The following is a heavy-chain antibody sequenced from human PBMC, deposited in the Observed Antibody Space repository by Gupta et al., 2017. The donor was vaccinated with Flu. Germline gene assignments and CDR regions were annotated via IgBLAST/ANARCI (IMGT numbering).Heavy chain of an antibody. CDR1: GGSIGSEY. V-gene: IGHV4-4*08. D-gene: IGHD6-19*01. CDR3: ARDGSGRSFQI. J-gene: IGHJ3*02. CDR2: TYKSGTT. Sequence: QVRLQESGPRLVKPSETLPLTCIVSGGSIGSEYWSWIRQPPGEGLEWIGYTYKSGTTEYNPSLKSRVAISVDSFKNQFSLRVSFVTAADTAVYYCARDGSGRSFQIWGQGTMVTVSS.